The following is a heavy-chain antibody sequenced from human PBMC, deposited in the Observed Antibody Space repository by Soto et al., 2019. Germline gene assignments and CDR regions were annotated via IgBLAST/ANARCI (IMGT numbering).Heavy chain of an antibody. CDR1: GYTFTGYY. V-gene: IGHV1-2*02. J-gene: IGHJ5*02. D-gene: IGHD6-13*01. CDR3: ARDSSSWYSNWFDP. Sequence: ASVKVSCKASGYTFTGYYMHWVRQAPGQGLEWMGWINPNSGGTNYAQKFQGRVTMTRDTSISTAYMELSRLRSDDTAVYCCARDSSSWYSNWFDPWGQGTLVTVSS. CDR2: INPNSGGT.